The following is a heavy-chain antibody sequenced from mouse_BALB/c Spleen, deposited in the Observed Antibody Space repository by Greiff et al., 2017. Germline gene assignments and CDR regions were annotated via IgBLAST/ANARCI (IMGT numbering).Heavy chain of an antibody. J-gene: IGHJ3*01. CDR3: ATSSGSSYVEFAY. D-gene: IGHD1-1*01. CDR2: INPNNGGT. Sequence: EVKLMESGPELVKPGASVKISCKTSGYTFTEYTMHWVKQSHGKSLEWIGGINPNNGGTSYNQKFKGKATLTVDKSSSTAYMELRSLTSEDSAVYYCATSSGSSYVEFAYWGQGTLVTVSA. CDR1: GYTFTEYT. V-gene: IGHV1-18*01.